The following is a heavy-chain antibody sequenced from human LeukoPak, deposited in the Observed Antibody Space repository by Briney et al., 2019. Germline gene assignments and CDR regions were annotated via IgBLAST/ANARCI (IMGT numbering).Heavy chain of an antibody. CDR3: ASTKGSYFDY. CDR1: GGTFSSYA. Sequence: ASVKVSCKASGGTFSSYAISWVRQAPGQGRECMGGIIPIFGTANYAQKFQGRVTITTDESTSTAYMELSSLRSEDTAVYYCASTKGSYFDYWGQGTLVTVSS. D-gene: IGHD3-10*01. J-gene: IGHJ4*02. V-gene: IGHV1-69*05. CDR2: IIPIFGTA.